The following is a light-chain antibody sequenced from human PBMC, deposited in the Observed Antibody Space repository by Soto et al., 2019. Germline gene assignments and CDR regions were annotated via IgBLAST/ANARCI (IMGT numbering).Light chain of an antibody. CDR1: QSVSSSY. J-gene: IGKJ1*01. CDR2: GTS. Sequence: EIVLTQSPGTLSFAPGERSTLSCSASQSVSSSYLAWYQQKPGQAPRLLIYGTSTRATGIPARFSGSGSGTEFTLTISSLQSEDFAVYYCQQYDNWPRTFGQGTKVDIK. V-gene: IGKV3-15*01. CDR3: QQYDNWPRT.